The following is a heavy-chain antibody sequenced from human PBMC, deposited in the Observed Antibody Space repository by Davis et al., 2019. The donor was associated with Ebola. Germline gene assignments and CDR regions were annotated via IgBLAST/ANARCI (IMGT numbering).Heavy chain of an antibody. D-gene: IGHD3-3*01. CDR2: IGGSGTDT. J-gene: IGHJ4*02. CDR1: GFTFSSYS. Sequence: GESLKISCAASGFTFSSYSMNWVRQAPGKGLEWVSSIGGSGTDTYYADSVKGRFTISRDNSKNTLYVQMNSLRAEDTAVYYCAKDLRGYYGQADYWGQGTLVTVSS. V-gene: IGHV3-23*01. CDR3: AKDLRGYYGQADY.